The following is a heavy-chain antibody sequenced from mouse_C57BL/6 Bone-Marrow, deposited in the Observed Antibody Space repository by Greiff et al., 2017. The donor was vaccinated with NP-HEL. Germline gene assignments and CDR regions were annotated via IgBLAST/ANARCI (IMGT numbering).Heavy chain of an antibody. J-gene: IGHJ1*03. V-gene: IGHV1-4*01. CDR3: ARRGTTVVADFDV. Sequence: VQLQQSGAELARPGASVKMSCKASGYTFTSYTMHWVKQRPGQGLEWIGYINPSSGYTKYNQKFKDKATLTADKSSSTAYMQLSSLTSEDSAVYYCARRGTTVVADFDVWGTGTMVTVSS. CDR1: GYTFTSYT. CDR2: INPSSGYT. D-gene: IGHD1-1*01.